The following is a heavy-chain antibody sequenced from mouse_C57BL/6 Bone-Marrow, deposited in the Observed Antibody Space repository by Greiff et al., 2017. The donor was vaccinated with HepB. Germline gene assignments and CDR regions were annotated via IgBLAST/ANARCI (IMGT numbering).Heavy chain of an antibody. J-gene: IGHJ4*01. CDR3: ARPLITTVVATGAMDY. CDR1: GFTFSDYG. V-gene: IGHV5-17*01. D-gene: IGHD1-1*01. Sequence: EVKLMESGGGLVKPGGSLKLSCAASGFTFSDYGMHWVRQAPEKGLEWVAYISSGSSTIYYADTVKGRFTISRDNAKNTLFLQMTSLRSEDTAMYYCARPLITTVVATGAMDYWGQGTSVTVSS. CDR2: ISSGSSTI.